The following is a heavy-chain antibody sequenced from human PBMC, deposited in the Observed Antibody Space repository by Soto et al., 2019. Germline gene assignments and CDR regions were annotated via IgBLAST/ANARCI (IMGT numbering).Heavy chain of an antibody. CDR3: ARHGFGPLHGLVDV. CDR2: INYDGYS. D-gene: IGHD3-10*01. Sequence: QVQLQASGPGLVKPSETLSLTCTVSGGSITNYYCSWFRQPPGKGLEGIGYINYDGYSAYNLSLKRRLTLSMDASKTQFSLMRESVTATDTAVYYCARHGFGPLHGLVDVWGPGTTVIVSS. V-gene: IGHV4-59*08. CDR1: GGSITNYY. J-gene: IGHJ6*02.